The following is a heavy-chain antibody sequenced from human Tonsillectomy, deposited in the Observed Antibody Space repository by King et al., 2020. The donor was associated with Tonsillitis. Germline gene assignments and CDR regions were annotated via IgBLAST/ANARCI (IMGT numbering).Heavy chain of an antibody. CDR2: INPNSGGT. CDR1: GYFFTDYF. CDR3: AKALDNIVVVSAATLYY. D-gene: IGHD2-2*01. J-gene: IGHJ4*02. Sequence: QLVQSGAEVKKPGASVKVSCKASGYFFTDYFMHWVRQAPGQGLECMGWINPNSGGTTYAQKFQGRVTMTRDTSISTAYMELSSLKSDDTAVYYCAKALDNIVVVSAATLYYWGQGTLVTVSS. V-gene: IGHV1-2*02.